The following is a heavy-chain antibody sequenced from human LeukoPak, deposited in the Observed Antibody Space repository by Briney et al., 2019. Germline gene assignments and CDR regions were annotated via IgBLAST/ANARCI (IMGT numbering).Heavy chain of an antibody. V-gene: IGHV4-39*01. D-gene: IGHD6-19*01. J-gene: IGHJ4*02. Sequence: PSETLSLTCTVSGGSISSSSYYWGGIRQPPGKGLEWIGSIYYSGSTYYNPSLKSRVTISVDTSKNQFSLKLSSVTAADTAVYYCARQRIAVNYFDHWGQGTLVTVSS. CDR3: ARQRIAVNYFDH. CDR1: GGSISSSSYY. CDR2: IYYSGST.